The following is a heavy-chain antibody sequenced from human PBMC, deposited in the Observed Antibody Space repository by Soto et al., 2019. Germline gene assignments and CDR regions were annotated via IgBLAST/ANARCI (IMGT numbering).Heavy chain of an antibody. V-gene: IGHV4-34*01. D-gene: IGHD3-3*01. CDR1: GWSFSGYY. CDR2: INHSGST. Sequence: XETLSLTCTVDGWSFSGYYWSWIRQPPGKGLEWIGEINHSGSTNYNPSLKSRVTISVDTSKNQFSLKLSSVTAADTAVYYCARVTTIFGVVIRDYYYGMDVWGQGNTVTVSS. J-gene: IGHJ6*02. CDR3: ARVTTIFGVVIRDYYYGMDV.